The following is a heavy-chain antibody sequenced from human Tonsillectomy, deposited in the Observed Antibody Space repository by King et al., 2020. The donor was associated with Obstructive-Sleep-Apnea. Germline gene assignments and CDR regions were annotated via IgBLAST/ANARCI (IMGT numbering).Heavy chain of an antibody. CDR2: ISWNSVSI. V-gene: IGHV3-9*01. Sequence: VQLVESGGGLVQPGRSLRLSCAASGFTFDDYAMHWVRQAPGKGLEWVSGISWNSVSIGYADSVKGRFTISRDNAKNSLYLQMNSLRAEDTALYYCAKDSAPNYFYGMDVWGQGTTVTVSS. J-gene: IGHJ6*02. CDR3: AKDSAPNYFYGMDV. CDR1: GFTFDDYA.